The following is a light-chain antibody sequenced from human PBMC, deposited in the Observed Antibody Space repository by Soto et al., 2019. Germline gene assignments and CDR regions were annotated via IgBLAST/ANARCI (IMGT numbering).Light chain of an antibody. CDR1: SSDVGGYNS. V-gene: IGLV2-14*03. CDR2: DVS. CDR3: KSYTSRSTYV. Sequence: QSALTQPASVSGSPGQSITISCTGTSSDVGGYNSVSWYQHHPGKAPKLMIYDVSNRSSGVSSRFSGSKSDNTASLTIFGLQAEDEADYYCKSYTSRSTYVFGTGTKVTV. J-gene: IGLJ1*01.